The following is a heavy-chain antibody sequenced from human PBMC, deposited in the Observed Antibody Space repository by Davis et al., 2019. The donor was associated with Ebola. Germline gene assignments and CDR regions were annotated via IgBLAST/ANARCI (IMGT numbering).Heavy chain of an antibody. D-gene: IGHD6-19*01. V-gene: IGHV1-69*10. CDR3: ATLAVAGSGLNWFDP. CDR1: GGTFSSYA. J-gene: IGHJ5*02. Sequence: SVKVSCKASGGTFSSYAISRVRQAPGQGLEWMGGIIPILGIANYAQKFQGRVTMTEDTSTDTAYMELSSLRSEDTAVYYCATLAVAGSGLNWFDPWGQGTLVTVSS. CDR2: IIPILGIA.